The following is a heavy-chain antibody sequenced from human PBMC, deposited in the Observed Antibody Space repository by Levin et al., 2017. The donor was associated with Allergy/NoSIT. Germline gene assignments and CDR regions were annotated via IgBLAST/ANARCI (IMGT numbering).Heavy chain of an antibody. D-gene: IGHD2-15*01. CDR3: ARYAVAADSWFDP. Sequence: GESLKISCKGSGYSFTSYWISWVRQMPGKGLEWMGRIDPSDSYTNYSPSFQGHVTISADKSISTAYLQWSSLKASDTAMYYCARYAVAADSWFDPWGQGTLVTVSS. V-gene: IGHV5-10-1*01. J-gene: IGHJ5*02. CDR1: GYSFTSYW. CDR2: IDPSDSYT.